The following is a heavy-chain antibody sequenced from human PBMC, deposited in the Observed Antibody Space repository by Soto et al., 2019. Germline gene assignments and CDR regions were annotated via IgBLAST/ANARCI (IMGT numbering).Heavy chain of an antibody. Sequence: QVQLVQSGAEVKKPGASVRVSCKASGYTFTSYGVSWVRQAPGQGPEWMGWISASNGNTKYAQKFQGRVTMTTDTSTNTAYMELRSLRSDDTAVYYCARGQYYYYMDVWGKGTTVTISS. CDR2: ISASNGNT. J-gene: IGHJ6*03. CDR1: GYTFTSYG. CDR3: ARGQYYYYMDV. V-gene: IGHV1-18*01. D-gene: IGHD4-4*01.